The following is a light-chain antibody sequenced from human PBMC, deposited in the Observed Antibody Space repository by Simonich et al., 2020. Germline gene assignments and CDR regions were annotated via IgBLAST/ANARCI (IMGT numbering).Light chain of an antibody. CDR2: DVS. V-gene: IGLV2-14*01. CDR1: SSDVGGYNY. J-gene: IGLJ3*02. CDR3: SSYTSSSTWV. Sequence: QSALTQPASVSGSPGQSITISCTGTSSDVGGYNYVSWYQQHPGKAPKLMIYDVSKRPSGVSNRVSGSKSGNTASLTISGRQAEDEADYYCSSYTSSSTWVFGGGTKLTVL.